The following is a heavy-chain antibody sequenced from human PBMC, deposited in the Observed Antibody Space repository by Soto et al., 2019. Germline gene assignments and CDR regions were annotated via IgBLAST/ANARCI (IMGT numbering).Heavy chain of an antibody. CDR1: GGTFSSYA. V-gene: IGHV1-69*13. CDR3: ARDGILAYCGGDCYAFDI. D-gene: IGHD2-21*02. CDR2: IIPIFGTA. J-gene: IGHJ3*02. Sequence: SVKVSCKASGGTFSSYAISWVRQAPGQGLEWMGGIIPIFGTANYAQKFQGRVTITADESTSTAYMELSSLRSEDTAVYYCARDGILAYCGGDCYAFDIWGQGAMVTVSS.